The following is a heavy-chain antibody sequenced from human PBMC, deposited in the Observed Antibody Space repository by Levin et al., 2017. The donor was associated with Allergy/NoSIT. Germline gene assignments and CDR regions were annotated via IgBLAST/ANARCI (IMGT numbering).Heavy chain of an antibody. J-gene: IGHJ3*02. CDR3: ARAAPREYGSGWYENDAFDI. V-gene: IGHV3-21*01. CDR2: ISNVGTFI. Sequence: GESLKISCAASGFSFTSYSMNWVRQAPGKGLEWVSSISNVGTFIYYADSVKGRFTVSRDNAQNSLFLQMNSLGVEDTAMYFCARAAPREYGSGWYENDAFDIWGQGTMVSVSS. CDR1: GFSFTSYS. D-gene: IGHD6-19*01.